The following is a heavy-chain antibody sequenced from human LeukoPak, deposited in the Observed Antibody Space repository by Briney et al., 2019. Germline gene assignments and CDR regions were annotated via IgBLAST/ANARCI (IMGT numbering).Heavy chain of an antibody. J-gene: IGHJ4*02. D-gene: IGHD3-10*01. CDR2: IIPIFRTA. V-gene: IGHV1-69*13. CDR1: VGTFSSYT. Sequence: ASVKVSSKPSVGTFSSYTISWVRQAPGQGLEWMGGIIPIFRTANYAQKFQGRVTITADESTSAAYMELSSLRSEDTAVYYCARGGTMVRGVITGDYFDYWGQGTLVTVSS. CDR3: ARGGTMVRGVITGDYFDY.